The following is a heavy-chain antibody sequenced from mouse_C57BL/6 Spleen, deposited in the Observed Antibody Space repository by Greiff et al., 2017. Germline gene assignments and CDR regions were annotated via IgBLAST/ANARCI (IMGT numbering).Heavy chain of an antibody. J-gene: IGHJ1*03. Sequence: EVQLQQSGPELVKPGASVKISCKASGYSFTDYNMNWVKQSNGKSLEWIGVINPNYGTTSYNQKFKGKATLTADQSSSTAYMQLNSLTSEDSAVYYCAREDYYGSSPHWYFDVWGTGTTVTVSS. CDR2: INPNYGTT. D-gene: IGHD1-1*01. CDR3: AREDYYGSSPHWYFDV. V-gene: IGHV1-39*01. CDR1: GYSFTDYN.